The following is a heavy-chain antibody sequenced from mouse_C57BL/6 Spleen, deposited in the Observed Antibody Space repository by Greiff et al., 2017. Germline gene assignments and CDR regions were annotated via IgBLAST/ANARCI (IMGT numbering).Heavy chain of an antibody. D-gene: IGHD1-1*01. Sequence: VQLQQSGAELVRPGASVTLSCKASGYTFTDYEMHWVKQTPVHGLEWIGAIDPETGGPAYNQKFKGKAILTADKSSSTAYMELRSLTSEDSAVYYCTRGDYYGSSYEAMDYWGQGTSVTVSS. CDR2: IDPETGGP. V-gene: IGHV1-15*01. CDR3: TRGDYYGSSYEAMDY. J-gene: IGHJ4*01. CDR1: GYTFTDYE.